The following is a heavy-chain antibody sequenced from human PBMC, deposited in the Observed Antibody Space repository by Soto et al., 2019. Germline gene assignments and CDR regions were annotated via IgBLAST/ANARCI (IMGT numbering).Heavy chain of an antibody. D-gene: IGHD4-17*01. CDR2: IAQNGGT. V-gene: IGHV3-23*01. J-gene: IGHJ4*02. Sequence: EGQLLESGGGLVQPGASLRLSCATSGFTFSTYTMAWVRQAPGRGPEWVSGIAQNGGTYYADSVKGRFTISRDNSRNTVSLQMTALKGEDTAIYYCAKDMRPDGVWDFDSWGQGTLVIVAS. CDR3: AKDMRPDGVWDFDS. CDR1: GFTFSTYT.